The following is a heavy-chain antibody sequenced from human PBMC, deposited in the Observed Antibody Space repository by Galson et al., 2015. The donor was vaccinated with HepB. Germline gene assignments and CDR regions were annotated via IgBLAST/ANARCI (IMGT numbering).Heavy chain of an antibody. CDR2: ISTSGKT. D-gene: IGHD3-16*01. CDR3: GGGNWFDP. V-gene: IGHV3-23*01. J-gene: IGHJ5*02. CDR1: AITFSNYA. Sequence: SLRLSCAASAITFSNYAMNRVRQAPGKGLEWVSTISTSGKTYYGDSVKGRFTISRDNSKNTLYLQMDSLRSGDTAVYYCGGGNWFDPWGQGTLVTVSS.